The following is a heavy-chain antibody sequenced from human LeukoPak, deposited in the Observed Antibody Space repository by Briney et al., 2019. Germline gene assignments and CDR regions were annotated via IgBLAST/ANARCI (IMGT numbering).Heavy chain of an antibody. Sequence: GRSLRLSCAASGFTFSSYGMHWVRQAPGKGLVWVSRINTDGTNTGYADSVKGRFTISRDNAKNTLYLQMNSLRAEDTAVYYCARDPDCDSTSCYIGPYNWFDPWGQGTLVTVSS. CDR3: ARDPDCDSTSCYIGPYNWFDP. D-gene: IGHD2-2*02. V-gene: IGHV3-74*01. CDR1: GFTFSSYG. J-gene: IGHJ5*02. CDR2: INTDGTNT.